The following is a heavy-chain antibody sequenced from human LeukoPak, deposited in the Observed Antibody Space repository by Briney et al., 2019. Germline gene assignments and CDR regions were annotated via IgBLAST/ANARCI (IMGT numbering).Heavy chain of an antibody. CDR1: GFTFNDYY. CDR3: AKAGYCSSTSCYNWPGNWFDP. J-gene: IGHJ5*02. D-gene: IGHD2-2*02. Sequence: GSLRLSCAASGFTFNDYYMSWIRQSPGKGLEWIGEINHSGSTNYNPSLKSRVTISVDTSKNQFSLKLSSVTAADTAVYYCAKAGYCSSTSCYNWPGNWFDPWGQGTLVTVSS. CDR2: INHSGST. V-gene: IGHV4-34*08.